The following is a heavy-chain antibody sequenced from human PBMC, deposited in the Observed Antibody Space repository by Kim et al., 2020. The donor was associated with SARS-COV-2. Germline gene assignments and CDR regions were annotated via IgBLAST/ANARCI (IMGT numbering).Heavy chain of an antibody. Sequence: QKFQDRVTMTRDTSTSTVYMELSSLRSEDTAVYYCARGHDYGDYNYFDYWGQGTLVTVSS. J-gene: IGHJ4*02. CDR3: ARGHDYGDYNYFDY. V-gene: IGHV1-46*01. D-gene: IGHD4-17*01.